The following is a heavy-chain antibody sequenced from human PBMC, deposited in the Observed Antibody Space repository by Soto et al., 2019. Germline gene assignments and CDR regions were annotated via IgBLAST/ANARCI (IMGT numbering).Heavy chain of an antibody. CDR2: IMYNGAT. Sequence: QVQLQESGPGLVKPLETLSLACTVSGASVTSGGYSWSWIRQPPGKGLEWIGFIMYNGATKYNPSLESRVTMSVDTSKNHFLLKLTSVTAADTAIYYCARTRNGNSWAAWFWGQGTLVTVSS. CDR3: ARTRNGNSWAAWF. V-gene: IGHV4-61*03. CDR1: GASVTSGGYS. J-gene: IGHJ4*02. D-gene: IGHD2-8*01.